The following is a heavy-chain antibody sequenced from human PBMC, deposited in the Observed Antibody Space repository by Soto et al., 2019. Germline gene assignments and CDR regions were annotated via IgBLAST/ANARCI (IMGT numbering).Heavy chain of an antibody. CDR3: ASQDIVVVPAAMSGSLNGYYYYYMDV. D-gene: IGHD2-2*01. V-gene: IGHV4-59*08. CDR2: IYYSGST. Sequence: SETLSLTCTVSGGSISSYYWSWIRQPPGKGLEWIGYIYYSGSTNYNPSLKSRVTISVDTSKNQFSLKLSSVTAADTAVYYCASQDIVVVPAAMSGSLNGYYYYYMDVWGKGTTVTVSS. J-gene: IGHJ6*03. CDR1: GGSISSYY.